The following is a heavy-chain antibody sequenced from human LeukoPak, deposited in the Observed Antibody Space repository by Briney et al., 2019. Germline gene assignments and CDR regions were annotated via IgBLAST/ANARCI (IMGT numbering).Heavy chain of an antibody. CDR3: ARGKEYYDSNGYYYPFDP. D-gene: IGHD3-22*01. J-gene: IGHJ5*02. CDR2: IIPIFGTA. Sequence: ASVKVSCKASGNSISNYAVSWVRQAPGQGFEWMGGIIPIFGTADYAQKFQGRVTMTRDTSTSTVYMELSSLRSEDTAVYYCARGKEYYDSNGYYYPFDPWGQGTLVTVSS. CDR1: GNSISNYA. V-gene: IGHV1-69*05.